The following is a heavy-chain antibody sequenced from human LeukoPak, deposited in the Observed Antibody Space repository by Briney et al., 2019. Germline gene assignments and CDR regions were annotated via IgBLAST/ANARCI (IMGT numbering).Heavy chain of an antibody. V-gene: IGHV3-15*01. J-gene: IGHJ5*02. D-gene: IGHD3/OR15-3a*01. Sequence: PGGSLRLSCVGSKFTFRDAWMSWVRQAPGKGLEWVGRVKSKVDGETTDYASSVKGRFTVSRDDSKNMVFLQMNSLQTEDTAVYFCTTHYDVLTGYYRADWFDPWGQGTLVTDSS. CDR1: KFTFRDAW. CDR3: TTHYDVLTGYYRADWFDP. CDR2: VKSKVDGETT.